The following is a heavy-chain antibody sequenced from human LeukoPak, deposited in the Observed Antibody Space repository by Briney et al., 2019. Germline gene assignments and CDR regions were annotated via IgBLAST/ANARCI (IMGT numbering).Heavy chain of an antibody. CDR1: GFTFSSYS. CDR3: VRDDGVYDLES. CDR2: IRSDGSTS. D-gene: IGHD5/OR15-5a*01. V-gene: IGHV3-30*02. Sequence: GGSLRLSCAASGFTFSSYSMHWVRQAPGKGLQWVSHIRSDGSTSYYAASVKGRFTISRATSKNTLHTPTNIITPTAPAINFPVRDDGVYDLESWGEGALVTVSS. J-gene: IGHJ4*02.